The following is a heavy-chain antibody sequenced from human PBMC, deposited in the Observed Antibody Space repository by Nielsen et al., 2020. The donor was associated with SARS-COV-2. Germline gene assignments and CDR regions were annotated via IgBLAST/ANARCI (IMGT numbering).Heavy chain of an antibody. CDR2: IGTSGGNS. CDR3: LQGGAS. Sequence: GESLKISCEASGITYINYGMSWVRQAPGKGLEWVSSIGTSGGNSYYSDSVMGRFTISRDNARDSLYLQMNNLRAEDTAIYYCLQGGASWGQGTLVTVSS. J-gene: IGHJ5*02. D-gene: IGHD1-1*01. CDR1: GITYINYG. V-gene: IGHV3-23*01.